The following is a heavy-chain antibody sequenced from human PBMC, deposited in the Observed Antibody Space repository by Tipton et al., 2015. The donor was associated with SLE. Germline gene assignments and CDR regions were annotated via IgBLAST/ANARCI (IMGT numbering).Heavy chain of an antibody. CDR3: AKDRIAVAGVMDV. V-gene: IGHV3-30*02. D-gene: IGHD6-19*01. CDR2: IRYDGSNK. Sequence: SLRLSCAASGFTFSSYGMHWVRQAPGKGLEWVAFIRYDGSNKYYADSVKGRFTISRDNSKNTLYLQMNSLRAEDTAVYYCAKDRIAVAGVMDVWGQGTTVTVSS. J-gene: IGHJ6*02. CDR1: GFTFSSYG.